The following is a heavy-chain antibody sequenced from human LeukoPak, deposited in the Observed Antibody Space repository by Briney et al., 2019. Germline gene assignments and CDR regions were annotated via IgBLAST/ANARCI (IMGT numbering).Heavy chain of an antibody. D-gene: IGHD6-19*01. J-gene: IGHJ1*01. CDR2: ISGSGGST. CDR3: TTQAGTGAEYFQH. V-gene: IGHV3-23*01. Sequence: PGGSLRLSCAASGFTFSSYAMSWVRQAPGKGLEWVSGISGSGGSTHYADSVKGRFTISRDNSKNTLYLQMNSLRAEDTAVYYCTTQAGTGAEYFQHWGQGTLVTASS. CDR1: GFTFSSYA.